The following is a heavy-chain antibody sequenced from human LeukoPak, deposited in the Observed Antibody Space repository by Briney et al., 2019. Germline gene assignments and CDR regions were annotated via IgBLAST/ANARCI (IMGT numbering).Heavy chain of an antibody. D-gene: IGHD2-2*01. CDR3: AKVGSTSYYMDV. V-gene: IGHV3-30*04. CDR2: ISYDGSNK. Sequence: GGSLRLSCAASGFTFSRYGMHWVRQAPGKGLEWVTAISYDGSNKYYADSVKGRFTISRDNSKNTLYLQMNSLRAEDTAVYYCAKVGSTSYYMDVWGKGTTVTISS. CDR1: GFTFSRYG. J-gene: IGHJ6*03.